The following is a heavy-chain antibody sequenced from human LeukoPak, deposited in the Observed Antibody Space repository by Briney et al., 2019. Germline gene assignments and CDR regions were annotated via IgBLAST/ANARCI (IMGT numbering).Heavy chain of an antibody. D-gene: IGHD3-16*01. J-gene: IGHJ3*02. Sequence: SWVRQAPGKGLEWIGYIYYSGSTYYNPSLKSRVTISVDTSKNQFSLKLSSVTAADTAVYYCARLGALIDAFDIWGQGTMVTVSS. CDR2: IYYSGST. V-gene: IGHV4-30-4*08. CDR3: ARLGALIDAFDI.